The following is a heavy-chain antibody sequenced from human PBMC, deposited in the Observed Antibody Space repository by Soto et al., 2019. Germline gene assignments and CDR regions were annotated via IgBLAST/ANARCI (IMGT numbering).Heavy chain of an antibody. D-gene: IGHD3-9*01. Sequence: GGSLRLSCAASGFTFSSYWMSWVRQAPGKGLEWVANIKQDGSEKYYVDSVKGRFTISRDNAKNSLYLQMNSLRAEDTAVYYCARAPGGGYDILTGYYGSGSNWFDPWGQGTLVTVSS. J-gene: IGHJ5*02. CDR2: IKQDGSEK. CDR1: GFTFSSYW. CDR3: ARAPGGGYDILTGYYGSGSNWFDP. V-gene: IGHV3-7*01.